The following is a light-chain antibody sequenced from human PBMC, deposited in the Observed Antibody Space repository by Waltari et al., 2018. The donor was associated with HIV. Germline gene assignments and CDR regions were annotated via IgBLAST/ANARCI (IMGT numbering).Light chain of an antibody. Sequence: EIVLTQSPATLSLSPGERATLSCRASQSVSSYLAWYKQKPGQAPRLLIYDASNRATGIPARFSVSGSGTDFTLTISSLEPEDFAVYYCQQRSNWPPRGGFTFGPGTKVDIK. V-gene: IGKV3-11*01. CDR1: QSVSSY. CDR2: DAS. J-gene: IGKJ3*01. CDR3: QQRSNWPPRGGFT.